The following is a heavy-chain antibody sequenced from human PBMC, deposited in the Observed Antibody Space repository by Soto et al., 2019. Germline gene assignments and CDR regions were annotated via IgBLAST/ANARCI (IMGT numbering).Heavy chain of an antibody. J-gene: IGHJ6*02. V-gene: IGHV3-30*19. D-gene: IGHD6-6*01. CDR1: GFTFSTYG. Sequence: QVQLVESGGGAVQPGTSLRLSCAASGFTFSTYGMHWVRQAPGKGLEWVAVIWYDGSNKYYADSVKGRFTISRDNSKNTLYLQMNSLRAEDTAVYYCARDKPKVAARPRANYYYYGMDVWGQGTTVTVSS. CDR2: IWYDGSNK. CDR3: ARDKPKVAARPRANYYYYGMDV.